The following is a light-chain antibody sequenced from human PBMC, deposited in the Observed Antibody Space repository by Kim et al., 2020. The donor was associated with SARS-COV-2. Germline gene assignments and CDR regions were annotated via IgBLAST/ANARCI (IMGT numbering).Light chain of an antibody. J-gene: IGKJ4*01. Sequence: EIVLTQSPGTLSLSPGERATLSCRASQSVSSSYLAWYQQNPGQAPRLLIYGASSRATGIPDRFSGSGSGTDFTLTISRLEPEDFAVYYCQQYGSSPQAFGGRTKVEIK. CDR3: QQYGSSPQA. CDR2: GAS. CDR1: QSVSSSY. V-gene: IGKV3-20*01.